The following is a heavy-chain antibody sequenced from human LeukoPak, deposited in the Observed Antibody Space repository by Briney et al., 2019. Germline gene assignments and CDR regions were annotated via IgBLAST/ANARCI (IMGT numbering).Heavy chain of an antibody. CDR2: ISYDGGYK. J-gene: IGHJ4*02. CDR1: RFTFSSYA. Sequence: PGRSLRLSCAASRFTFSSYAMHWVRQAPGKGLGGGAVISYDGGYKYSADSMKGRFTISRDNSKYTLYLQMNSLRAEDTALYYCARDAYSSGWSYFDYWGQGTLVTVSS. D-gene: IGHD6-19*01. CDR3: ARDAYSSGWSYFDY. V-gene: IGHV3-30*04.